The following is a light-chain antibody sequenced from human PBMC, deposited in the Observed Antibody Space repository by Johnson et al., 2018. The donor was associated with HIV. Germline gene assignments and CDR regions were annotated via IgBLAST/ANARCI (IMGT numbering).Light chain of an antibody. CDR3: GTWDSRLSAYV. Sequence: QSVLTQPPSVSAAPGQKVTISCSGSSSNIGDNFVSWYQQLPGRAPKLLIYENNKRPSGIPDRFSGSKSGTSASLGITGLQTGDEADYYCGTWDSRLSAYVFGTGTKFTVL. J-gene: IGLJ1*01. V-gene: IGLV1-51*02. CDR1: SSNIGDNF. CDR2: ENN.